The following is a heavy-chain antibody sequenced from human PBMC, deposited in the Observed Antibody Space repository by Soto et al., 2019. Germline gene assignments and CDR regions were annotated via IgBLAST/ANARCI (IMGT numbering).Heavy chain of an antibody. CDR1: GFNFSTYT. V-gene: IGHV3-21*01. CDR3: GRDRCRGGSCSRPYAFDM. D-gene: IGHD2-15*01. Sequence: EAQLVESGGGLVKPGGSLRVSCAASGFNFSTYTMNWVRQAPGKGLEWVSSISGNNVYLYYADSVKGRFSISRDNAKNSRTRKRNSLGAENTAIYYCGRDRCRGGSCSRPYAFDMGGKGTLVTVSS. CDR2: ISGNNVYL. J-gene: IGHJ3*02.